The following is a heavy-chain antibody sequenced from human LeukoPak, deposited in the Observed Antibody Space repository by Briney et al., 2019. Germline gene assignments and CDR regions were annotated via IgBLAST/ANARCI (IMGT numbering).Heavy chain of an antibody. Sequence: ASVTVSCKASGYTFTTYGISWVRQAPGQGLEWMGWISAYNGNTNYAQKLQGRVTVTTDTSTSTAYMELRSLRSDDTAVYYCATSGRSTVTTSPFDYWGQGTLVTVSS. CDR2: ISAYNGNT. D-gene: IGHD4-17*01. CDR3: ATSGRSTVTTSPFDY. CDR1: GYTFTTYG. V-gene: IGHV1-18*01. J-gene: IGHJ4*02.